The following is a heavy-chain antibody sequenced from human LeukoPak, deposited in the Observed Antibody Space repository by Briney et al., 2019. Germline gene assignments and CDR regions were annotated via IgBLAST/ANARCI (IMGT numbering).Heavy chain of an antibody. CDR2: IYPGDSDT. CDR3: ARRLKNSRGIDY. CDR1: GYSFPSYW. J-gene: IGHJ4*02. Sequence: GESQKISCKGSGYSFPSYWNAWVRQMPGKGLEWMGIIYPGDSDTTSSPSFQGQVTISADKCISTAYLQWSSLKASDTAIYYCARRLKNSRGIDYWGQGTLVTVSS. D-gene: IGHD2/OR15-2a*01. V-gene: IGHV5-51*01.